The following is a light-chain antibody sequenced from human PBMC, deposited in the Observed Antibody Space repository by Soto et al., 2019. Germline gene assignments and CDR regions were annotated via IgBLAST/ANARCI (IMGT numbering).Light chain of an antibody. V-gene: IGKV1-5*03. Sequence: DIQMTQSPSTRSASIGDGVTITCRASQSITTYLAWHQQRPGKAPKLLIYRASSLETGVPSRFSGSGSGTEFTPTISSLQPDDFATYYCQQYSSFSAYTFGQGTKVDIK. CDR2: RAS. CDR3: QQYSSFSAYT. J-gene: IGKJ2*01. CDR1: QSITTY.